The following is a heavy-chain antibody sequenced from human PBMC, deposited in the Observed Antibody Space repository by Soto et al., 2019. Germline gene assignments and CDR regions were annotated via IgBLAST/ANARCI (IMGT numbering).Heavy chain of an antibody. Sequence: QVQLVQSGAEVKKPGASVKVSCKASGYTFTSYGISWVRQAPGQGLEWMGWISAYNGNTNYAQKLQGRVTMTTDTSTSTAYIELRSLRSDDTAVYYCARDVVYYGSGSYYMRGWFDPWGQGTLVTVSS. CDR1: GYTFTSYG. CDR2: ISAYNGNT. D-gene: IGHD3-10*01. J-gene: IGHJ5*02. CDR3: ARDVVYYGSGSYYMRGWFDP. V-gene: IGHV1-18*01.